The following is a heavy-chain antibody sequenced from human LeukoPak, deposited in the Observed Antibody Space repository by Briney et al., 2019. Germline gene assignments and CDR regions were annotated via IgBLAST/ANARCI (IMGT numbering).Heavy chain of an antibody. J-gene: IGHJ4*02. CDR3: AKISWDSGGDREKF. D-gene: IGHD2-21*02. CDR1: EITLGSYG. Sequence: GGSLRLSCEASEITLGSYGVSWVRQAPGKGLEWLSAISFSAGTTYYADSVKGRFTISRDNSKNTLYLQLRSLRAEDTAVYYCAKISWDSGGDREKFWGQGTLVTVSS. V-gene: IGHV3-23*01. CDR2: ISFSAGTT.